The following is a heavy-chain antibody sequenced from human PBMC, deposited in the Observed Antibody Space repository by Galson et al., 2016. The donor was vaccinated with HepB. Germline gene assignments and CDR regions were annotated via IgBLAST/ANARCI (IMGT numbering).Heavy chain of an antibody. J-gene: IGHJ4*02. CDR1: GDSISTNNW. CDR2: IYPSGST. D-gene: IGHD3-16*01. V-gene: IGHV4-4*01. CDR3: ARRPLYYFDS. Sequence: ETLSLTCAVSGDSISTNNWWNWVRQPPGKGLEWIGEIYPSGSTNYNPSLESRITISVDKSKNQFSLNLTSVTAADTAVYFCARRPLYYFDSWGQGRLVIVSS.